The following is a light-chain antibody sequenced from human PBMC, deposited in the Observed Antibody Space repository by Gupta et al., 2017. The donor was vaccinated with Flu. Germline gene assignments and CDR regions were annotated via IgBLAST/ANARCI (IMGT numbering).Light chain of an antibody. V-gene: IGLV1-40*01. J-gene: IGLJ3*02. CDR1: SSNIGAPYD. CDR3: QSADISRSIWV. Sequence: QSVLTQPPSVSGAPGQTVTISCSGRSSNIGAPYDVHWYQQPPGAAPNLLMYDNNNRPSGVPARFSGSKSGTSAALLTTGLQAEDEVDYYCQSADISRSIWVFGGGTKLTVL. CDR2: DNN.